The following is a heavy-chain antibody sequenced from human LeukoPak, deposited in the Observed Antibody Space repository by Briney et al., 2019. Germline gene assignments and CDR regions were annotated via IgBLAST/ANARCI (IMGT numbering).Heavy chain of an antibody. J-gene: IGHJ6*02. D-gene: IGHD4-17*01. CDR2: IYYSGST. CDR1: GGSISSGSYY. Sequence: SETLSLTCTVSGGSISSGSYYWSWIRQHPGKGLEWIGYIYYSGSTYYNPSLKSRVTISVDTSKNQFSLKLSSVTAADTAVYYCARGPDYGDYARPDYYYYGMDVWGQGTTVTVSS. V-gene: IGHV4-31*03. CDR3: ARGPDYGDYARPDYYYYGMDV.